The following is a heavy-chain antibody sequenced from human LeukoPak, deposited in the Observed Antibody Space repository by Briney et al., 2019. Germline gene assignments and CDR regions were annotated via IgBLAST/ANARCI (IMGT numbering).Heavy chain of an antibody. D-gene: IGHD3-22*01. CDR2: ISYDGSNK. CDR3: AKDRLGALYYYDSSGYYRLDY. V-gene: IGHV3-30*18. Sequence: PGRSLRLSCAASGFTFSSYGIHWVRQAPGKGLEWVAVISYDGSNKYYADSVKGRFTISRDNSKDTLYLQMNSLRAEDTAVYYCAKDRLGALYYYDSSGYYRLDYWGQGTLVTVSS. J-gene: IGHJ4*02. CDR1: GFTFSSYG.